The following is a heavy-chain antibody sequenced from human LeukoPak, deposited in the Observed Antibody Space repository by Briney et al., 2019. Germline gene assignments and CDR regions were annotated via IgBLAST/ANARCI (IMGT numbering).Heavy chain of an antibody. CDR1: GFTFSTYS. CDR3: ARRAGAYSHPYDY. CDR2: ISSNSNYI. D-gene: IGHD4/OR15-4a*01. Sequence: GGSLGLSCAASGFTFSTYSMNWVRQAPGKGLEWVSFISSNSNYIYYADSVKGRFTIYRDNAQNSLYLQMNSLRAEDTAVYYCARRAGAYSHPYDYWGQGTLVTVSS. V-gene: IGHV3-21*04. J-gene: IGHJ4*02.